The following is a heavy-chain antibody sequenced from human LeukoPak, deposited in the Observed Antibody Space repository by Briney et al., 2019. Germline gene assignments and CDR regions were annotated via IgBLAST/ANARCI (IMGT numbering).Heavy chain of an antibody. CDR3: VRDQEGAFDI. Sequence: PGGSLRLSCAASGFTVSSNYMSWVRQAPGKGLEWVSVIYSGGSTYYADSVKGRFTISRDNSKNTLYLQMNSLRAEDTAVYYCVRDQEGAFDIWGQGTMVTVSS. J-gene: IGHJ3*02. V-gene: IGHV3-66*01. CDR1: GFTVSSNY. CDR2: IYSGGST.